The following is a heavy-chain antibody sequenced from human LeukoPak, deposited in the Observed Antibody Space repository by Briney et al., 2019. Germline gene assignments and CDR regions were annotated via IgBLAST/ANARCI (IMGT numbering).Heavy chain of an antibody. D-gene: IGHD1-7*01. J-gene: IGHJ4*02. CDR3: ARDELNVGSPLNY. CDR2: TYYRSKWYN. Sequence: SQTLSLTCAISGDSVSSHSAAWNWIRQSPSRGLEWLGRTYYRSKWYNDYAISVKSRITINPDTSKNQFSLQLNSVTPQDTAVYYCARDELNVGSPLNYWGQGTLVTVSS. V-gene: IGHV6-1*01. CDR1: GDSVSSHSAA.